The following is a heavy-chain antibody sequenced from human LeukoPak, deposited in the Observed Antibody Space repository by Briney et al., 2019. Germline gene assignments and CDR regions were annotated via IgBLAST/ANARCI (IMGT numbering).Heavy chain of an antibody. CDR2: IYTSGST. CDR1: GGSISSYY. Sequence: SETLSLTCTVSGGSISSYYWSWIRQPARKGLEWIGRIYTSGSTNYNPSLKSRVTMSVDTSKNQFSLKLSSVTAADTAVYYCARVRPGIYYDSSGYYLFDYWGQGTLVTVSS. J-gene: IGHJ4*02. D-gene: IGHD3-22*01. CDR3: ARVRPGIYYDSSGYYLFDY. V-gene: IGHV4-4*07.